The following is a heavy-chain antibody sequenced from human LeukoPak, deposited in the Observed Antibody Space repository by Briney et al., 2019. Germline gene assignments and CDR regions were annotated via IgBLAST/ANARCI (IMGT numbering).Heavy chain of an antibody. V-gene: IGHV1-69*04. J-gene: IGHJ6*02. D-gene: IGHD2-15*01. Sequence: SVKVSCKASGGTFSSYAISWVRQAPGQGLEWMGRIIPIFGIANYAQKFQGRATITAGKSTSTAYMELSSLRSEDTAVYYCARTGTYCSGGSCYWGYYYYGMDVWGQGTTVTVSS. CDR1: GGTFSSYA. CDR2: IIPIFGIA. CDR3: ARTGTYCSGGSCYWGYYYYGMDV.